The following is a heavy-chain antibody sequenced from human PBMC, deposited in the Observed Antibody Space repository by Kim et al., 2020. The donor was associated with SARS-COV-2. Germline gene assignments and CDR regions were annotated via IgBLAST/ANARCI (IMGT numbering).Heavy chain of an antibody. Sequence: ASVKVYCKASGYTFTDYGLQWVRQAPGQRLEWMGWISTDNSNTKYSQHFQGRVTISWDASASTAYMELTSLRSEDTAVYYCAREELMVGYGMDVWGQGTTVIVSS. CDR1: GYTFTDYG. CDR3: AREELMVGYGMDV. CDR2: ISTDNSNT. V-gene: IGHV1-3*04. D-gene: IGHD2-8*01. J-gene: IGHJ6*02.